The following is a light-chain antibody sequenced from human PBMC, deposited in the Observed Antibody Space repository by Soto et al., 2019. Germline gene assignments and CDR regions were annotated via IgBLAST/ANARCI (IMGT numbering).Light chain of an antibody. J-gene: IGKJ1*01. CDR3: QHSYSYPPWT. Sequence: DIQMTQSPSSLSASVGDRVTISCRASQSISTYLNWYQQKPGTAHRLLIYRASSVKSGVPPRFSGSGSGRDFTLTISSLRPEDIATYFCQHSYSYPPWTFGQGTKVEVK. V-gene: IGKV1-39*01. CDR2: RAS. CDR1: QSISTY.